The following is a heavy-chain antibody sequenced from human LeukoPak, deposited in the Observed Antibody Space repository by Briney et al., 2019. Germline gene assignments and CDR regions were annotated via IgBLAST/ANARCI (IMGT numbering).Heavy chain of an antibody. CDR1: GFIFSSHG. V-gene: IGHV3-23*01. D-gene: IGHD3-10*01. CDR3: AKDKIHYFGSGSYHKYFDY. J-gene: IGHJ4*02. Sequence: GGSLRLSCAASGFIFSSHGMNWVRQAPGKGLEWVSGISPSGDATFYADSVKGRFTISRDNSKNTLYLQMNSLRAEDTAVYYCAKDKIHYFGSGSYHKYFDYWGQGTLLTVSS. CDR2: ISPSGDAT.